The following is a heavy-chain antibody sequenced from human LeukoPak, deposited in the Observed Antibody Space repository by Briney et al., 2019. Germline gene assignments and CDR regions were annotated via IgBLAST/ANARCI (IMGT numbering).Heavy chain of an antibody. V-gene: IGHV4-59*01. CDR3: AREGQWLADWFDP. D-gene: IGHD6-19*01. CDR2: IHYSGTT. CDR1: GGSISAYY. J-gene: IGHJ5*02. Sequence: SETLSLTCTVSGGSISAYYWSWIRQPPGKGLEWIGYIHYSGTTNYNPSLKSRVTISLDTSKNQFSLKLTSVTAADTAVYYCAREGQWLADWFDPWGQGTLVTVSS.